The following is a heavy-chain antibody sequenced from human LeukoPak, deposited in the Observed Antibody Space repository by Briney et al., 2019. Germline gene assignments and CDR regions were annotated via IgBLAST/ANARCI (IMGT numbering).Heavy chain of an antibody. D-gene: IGHD3-3*01. CDR3: AKGLGITIFGVVTVPFDY. CDR1: GFTFSSYA. V-gene: IGHV3-23*01. Sequence: GGSLRLSCAASGFTFSSYAMSWVRQAPGKGLEWVSAISGSGGSTYYADSVKGRFTISRDNSKNTLYPQMNSLRAEDTAVYYCAKGLGITIFGVVTVPFDYWGQGTLVTVSS. J-gene: IGHJ4*02. CDR2: ISGSGGST.